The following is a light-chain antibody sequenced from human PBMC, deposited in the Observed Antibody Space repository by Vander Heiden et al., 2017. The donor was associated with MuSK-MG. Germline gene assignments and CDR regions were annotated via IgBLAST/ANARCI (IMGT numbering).Light chain of an antibody. CDR2: WAS. CDR1: QSVLYSSNNKDY. CDR3: QQSYSSPT. J-gene: IGKJ2*01. V-gene: IGKV4-1*01. Sequence: DIVMTQSPDSLAVSLGERATINCKSSQSVLYSSNNKDYLAWYQQKPGQPPNLLIYWASTRESGVPDRFSGSGSGTDFTLTISSLQAEDVAVYYCQQSYSSPTFGQGTKLEIK.